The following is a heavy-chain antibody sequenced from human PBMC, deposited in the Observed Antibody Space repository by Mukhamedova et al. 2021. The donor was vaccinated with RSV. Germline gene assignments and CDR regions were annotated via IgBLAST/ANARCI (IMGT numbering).Heavy chain of an antibody. CDR3: ARQTAPAGFVDY. CDR2: IYPGDSDT. J-gene: IGHJ4*02. Sequence: GLEWMGIIYPGDSDTRYSPSFQGQVTISADKSISTAYLQRSRLKASDTAMYYCARQTAPAGFVDYWGQGTLVTVSS. V-gene: IGHV5-51*01. D-gene: IGHD6-13*01.